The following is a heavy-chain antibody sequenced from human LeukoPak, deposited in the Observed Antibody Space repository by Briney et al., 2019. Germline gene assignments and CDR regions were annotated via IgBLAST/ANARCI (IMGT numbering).Heavy chain of an antibody. Sequence: PGGSLRLSCAASGFTFSSYSMNWVRQAPGKGLEWVSSISSSSSYIYYADSVKGRFTISRDNAKNSLYLQMNSLRAEDTAVYYCAGNADDYGDPLPGYWGQGTLVTVSS. CDR3: AGNADDYGDPLPGY. D-gene: IGHD4-17*01. J-gene: IGHJ4*02. V-gene: IGHV3-21*01. CDR1: GFTFSSYS. CDR2: ISSSSSYI.